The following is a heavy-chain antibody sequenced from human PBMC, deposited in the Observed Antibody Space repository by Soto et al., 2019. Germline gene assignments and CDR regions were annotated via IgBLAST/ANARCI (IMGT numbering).Heavy chain of an antibody. Sequence: EIQLVESGGGLAQPGGSLRLSCVASGFSFSEYGMSWVRQTPQKTLEWVASISGNKMTTFYPDSVKGRFLISRDNSDNTLHLQMNSLRDDDTAIYYCAKRRLNTITSLSDWWGQGVQVTVSS. CDR1: GFSFSEYG. J-gene: IGHJ1*01. CDR2: ISGNKMTT. CDR3: AKRRLNTITSLSDW. D-gene: IGHD3-16*02. V-gene: IGHV3-23*04.